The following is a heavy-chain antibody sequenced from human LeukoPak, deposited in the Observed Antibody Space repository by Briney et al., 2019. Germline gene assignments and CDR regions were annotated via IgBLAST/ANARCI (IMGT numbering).Heavy chain of an antibody. CDR1: GFTFSSYA. V-gene: IGHV3-23*01. D-gene: IGHD3-22*01. CDR3: ARVLTDSTYYYDSSGYFFWFDP. CDR2: ISGSGGST. Sequence: GGSLRLSCAASGFTFSSYAMSWVRQAPGKGLEWVSAISGSGGSTYYADSVKGRFTISRDNSKNTLYLQMNSLRAEDTAVYYCARVLTDSTYYYDSSGYFFWFDPWGQGTLVTVSS. J-gene: IGHJ5*02.